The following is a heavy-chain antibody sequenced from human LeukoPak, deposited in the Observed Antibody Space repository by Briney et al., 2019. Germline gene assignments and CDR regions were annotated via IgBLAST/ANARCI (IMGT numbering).Heavy chain of an antibody. CDR1: GYTLSYYW. V-gene: IGHV3-74*01. J-gene: IGHJ5*02. CDR2: INGDGSST. D-gene: IGHD1/OR15-1a*01. Sequence: GGSLRLSCAASGYTLSYYWMHWVRQAPGKGLVWVSCINGDGSSTNYADSVKGRFTISRDNAKNTLYLEMNSLRAEDTAVYYCTRGPRNKGFDPWGQGTLVTVSS. CDR3: TRGPRNKGFDP.